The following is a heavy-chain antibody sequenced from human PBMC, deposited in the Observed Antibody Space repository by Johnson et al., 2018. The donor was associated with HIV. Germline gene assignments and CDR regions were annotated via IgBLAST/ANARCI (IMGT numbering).Heavy chain of an antibody. D-gene: IGHD5-12*01. J-gene: IGHJ3*02. CDR1: GFTVSSYY. CDR3: AKHMWGFRYTGYDRDVFDI. Sequence: VQLVESGGGLVRQGASLRLSCAASGFTVSSYYMSWVRQAPGKGLEWVSVIYSGGSTYYADSVKGRFTISRDNSKNTLYLKLNSLRTEDTAVYYCAKHMWGFRYTGYDRDVFDIWGQGTMVTVSS. V-gene: IGHV3-66*02. CDR2: IYSGGST.